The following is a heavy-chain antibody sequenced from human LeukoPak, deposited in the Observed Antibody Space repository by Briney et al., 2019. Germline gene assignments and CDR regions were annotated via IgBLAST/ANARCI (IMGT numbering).Heavy chain of an antibody. V-gene: IGHV1-18*01. Sequence: ASVKVSCKASVYPFKNCAFSWVRQAPGQGLEGMGWISAYNGDTYYAQEFQGRLTMTTDTSTNTTYMELRSLRPDDTAVYFCARSGLLFPATIWFDYWGQGTLVTVSS. J-gene: IGHJ4*02. D-gene: IGHD2-21*02. CDR3: ARSGLLFPATIWFDY. CDR2: ISAYNGDT. CDR1: VYPFKNCA.